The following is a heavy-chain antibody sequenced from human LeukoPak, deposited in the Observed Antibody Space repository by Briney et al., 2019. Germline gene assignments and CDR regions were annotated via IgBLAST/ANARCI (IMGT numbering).Heavy chain of an antibody. D-gene: IGHD3-9*01. CDR1: GFTSSDYY. CDR3: ARGALRYSDY. Sequence: GGSLRLSCAASGFTSSDYYMSWIRQAPGKGLEWVSSISSSSSAIYYAASVKGRFTISRDNAKNSLYLQMNSLRDEDTAVYYSARGALRYSDYWGQGTLVTVSS. J-gene: IGHJ4*02. V-gene: IGHV3-11*04. CDR2: ISSSSSAI.